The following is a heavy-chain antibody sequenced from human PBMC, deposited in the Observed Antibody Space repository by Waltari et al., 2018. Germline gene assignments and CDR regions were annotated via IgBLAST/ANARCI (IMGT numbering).Heavy chain of an antibody. CDR3: AREVDYIWGSYRKGGWFDP. CDR1: GGSFSGYH. J-gene: IGHJ5*02. V-gene: IGHV4-34*01. D-gene: IGHD3-16*02. Sequence: QVQLQQWGAGLLKPSETLSLTCAVYGGSFSGYHWSWIRQPPGKGLAWIGEINHSGSTTSNPSPKSRGTISVDTSKNQFSLKLSSVTAAYTAVYYCAREVDYIWGSYRKGGWFDPWGQGTLVTVSS. CDR2: INHSGST.